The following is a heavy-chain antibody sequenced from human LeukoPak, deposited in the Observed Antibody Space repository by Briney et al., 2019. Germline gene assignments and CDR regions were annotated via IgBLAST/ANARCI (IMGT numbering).Heavy chain of an antibody. Sequence: PSETLSLTCATHGGSFSDYYWSWLRQPPGKGLEGIGEIIQSGGTNHNPSLKSRVTISIDTSKNQFSLKLSSVTAADTAVYYCARAVESSVRFDDWGQGTLVTVSS. D-gene: IGHD3-22*01. CDR2: IIQSGGT. CDR1: GGSFSDYY. V-gene: IGHV4-34*12. CDR3: ARAVESSVRFDD. J-gene: IGHJ4*02.